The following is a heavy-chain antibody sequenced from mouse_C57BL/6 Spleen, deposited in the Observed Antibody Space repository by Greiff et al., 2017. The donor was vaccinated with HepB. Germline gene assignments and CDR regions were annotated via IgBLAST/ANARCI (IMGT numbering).Heavy chain of an antibody. Sequence: VMLVESGPGLVAPSQSLSITCTVSGFSLTSYGVHWVRQPPGKGLEWLVVIWSDGSTTYNSALKSRLSISKDNSKSQVFLKMNSLQTDDTAMYYCARHKTAQATDAMDYWGQGTSVTVSS. CDR1: GFSLTSYG. CDR3: ARHKTAQATDAMDY. CDR2: IWSDGST. D-gene: IGHD3-2*02. V-gene: IGHV2-6-1*01. J-gene: IGHJ4*01.